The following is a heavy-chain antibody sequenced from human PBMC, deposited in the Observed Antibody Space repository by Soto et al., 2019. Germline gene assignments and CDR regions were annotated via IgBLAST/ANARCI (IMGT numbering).Heavy chain of an antibody. D-gene: IGHD5-12*01. CDR1: GGTFSNYP. Sequence: QVQLVQSGAEVKKPGSSVKVSCKASGGTFSNYPISWVRQAPGQGLEWMGGIIPIFGTVNYAQKFQGRVTSTADESTSTAYMELSSLRSEDTAVYYCARGNHRWLQLWYFELWGRGTLVTVSS. J-gene: IGHJ2*01. CDR3: ARGNHRWLQLWYFEL. CDR2: IIPIFGTV. V-gene: IGHV1-69*12.